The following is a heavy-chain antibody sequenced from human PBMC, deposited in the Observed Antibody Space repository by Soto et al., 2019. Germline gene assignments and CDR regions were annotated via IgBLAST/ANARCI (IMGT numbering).Heavy chain of an antibody. CDR3: ATTNWNHNLFDP. D-gene: IGHD1-1*01. J-gene: IGHJ5*02. CDR1: GDSISSVDYF. V-gene: IGHV4-39*01. CDR2: IYKSATT. Sequence: ASETLSLTCSVSGDSISSVDYFWAWIRQPPGQALEYIGYIYKSATTYYNPSFESRVAISLDTSKNQFSLKLTSMTAADTAVYYCATTNWNHNLFDPWGQGTLVTVSS.